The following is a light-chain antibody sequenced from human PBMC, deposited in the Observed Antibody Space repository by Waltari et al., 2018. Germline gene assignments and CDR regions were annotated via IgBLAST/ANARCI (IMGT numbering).Light chain of an antibody. Sequence: QSGLTQPPSVSAAPGQQVTISCSGTSSNIGKNPVFWYQQLPGTAPKLLIYNNKERPSGRPELFSGSKSDTPATLGITGLQTGDEADCYWESWDSSLSAGVFGGGTKLTVL. V-gene: IGLV1-51*01. J-gene: IGLJ3*02. CDR3: ESWDSSLSAGV. CDR2: NNK. CDR1: SSNIGKNP.